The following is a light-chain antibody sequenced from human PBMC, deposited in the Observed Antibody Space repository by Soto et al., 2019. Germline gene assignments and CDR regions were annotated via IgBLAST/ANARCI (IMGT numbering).Light chain of an antibody. CDR1: QSISSW. J-gene: IGKJ1*01. CDR3: QQYNSYSRT. CDR2: KAS. Sequence: DIQMTQSPSTLSASVGDRVTITCRASQSISSWLAWYQQKPGKAPKLLIYKASSLESGVPSRFSGSGSGTEFPLTISSLQPDDFATYYCQQYNSYSRTSGQGTKVEIK. V-gene: IGKV1-5*03.